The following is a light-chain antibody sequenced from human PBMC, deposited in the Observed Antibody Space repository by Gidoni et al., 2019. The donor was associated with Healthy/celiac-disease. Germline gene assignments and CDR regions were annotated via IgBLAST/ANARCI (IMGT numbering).Light chain of an antibody. CDR3: QQYGSLFT. CDR1: QSVSSSY. Sequence: EIVLTQAPGTRSLSPGERATLSCRASQSVSSSYLAWYQQKPGQAPRLLISGASSWAPGIPDRFSGSGSGPDFTLTISRLEPADFAVYYCQQYGSLFTFGPGTKVDIK. V-gene: IGKV3-20*01. CDR2: GAS. J-gene: IGKJ3*01.